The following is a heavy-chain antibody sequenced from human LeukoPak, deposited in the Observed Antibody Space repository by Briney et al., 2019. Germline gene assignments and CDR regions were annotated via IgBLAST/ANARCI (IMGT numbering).Heavy chain of an antibody. J-gene: IGHJ4*02. CDR2: IWYDGSNK. D-gene: IGHD4-17*01. V-gene: IGHV3-33*03. CDR3: ARSYYGEDY. CDR1: GFTFSSYG. Sequence: GRSLRLSCAASGFTFSSYGMHWVRQAPGKGLEWVAVIWYDGSNKYYADSVKGRFTISRDNAKNSLYLQMNSLRAEDTAVYFCARSYYGEDYWGQGTLVTVSS.